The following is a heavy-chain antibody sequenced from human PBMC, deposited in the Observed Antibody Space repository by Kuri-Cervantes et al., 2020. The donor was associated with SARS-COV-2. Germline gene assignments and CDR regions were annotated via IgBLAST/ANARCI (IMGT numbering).Heavy chain of an antibody. J-gene: IGHJ6*03. CDR2: MNPNSGNT. CDR1: ETTFPNYD. CDR3: ARGGRRYSGSYHYYYYMDV. D-gene: IGHD1-26*01. V-gene: IGHV1-8*01. Sequence: ASVKVSCKTPETTFPNYDINWVRQATGQGLEWMGWMNPNSGNTGYAQKFQGRVTITRNTSISTAYMELSSLRSEDTAVYYCARGGRRYSGSYHYYYYMDVWGKGTTVTVSS.